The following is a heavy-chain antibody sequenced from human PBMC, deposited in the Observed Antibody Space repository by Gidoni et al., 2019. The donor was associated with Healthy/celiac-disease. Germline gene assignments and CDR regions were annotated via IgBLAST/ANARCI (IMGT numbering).Heavy chain of an antibody. CDR2: ISYSGSA. Sequence: QVQLQESGPGLVKPSQTLSLTCTVSGGSISSDGYYWSWIRQPPGKGLQWIGYISYSGSAYYNPSLKSRVNISVDTSKNQFSLKLSSVTAADTAVYYCARSRAGGFDYWGQGTLVTVSS. D-gene: IGHD2-2*01. J-gene: IGHJ4*02. V-gene: IGHV4-30-4*01. CDR1: GGSISSDGYY. CDR3: ARSRAGGFDY.